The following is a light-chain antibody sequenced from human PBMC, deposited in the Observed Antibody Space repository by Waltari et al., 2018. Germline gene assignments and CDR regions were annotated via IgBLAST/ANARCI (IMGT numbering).Light chain of an antibody. V-gene: IGLV10-54*04. J-gene: IGLJ1*01. CDR3: SAWDSNLREYV. CDR1: NNNVGNQG. CDR2: RNN. Sequence: QAGLTQPPSVSKGLRQTATLPCTGNNNNVGNQGSAWLQQHQGQPPRLLSYRNNNRPSGISERFSASRSGNTASLTITGLQPEDEADYYCSAWDSNLREYVFGTGTKVTVL.